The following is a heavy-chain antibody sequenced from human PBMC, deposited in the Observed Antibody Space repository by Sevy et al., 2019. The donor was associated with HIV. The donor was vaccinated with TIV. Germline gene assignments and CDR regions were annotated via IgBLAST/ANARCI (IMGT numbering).Heavy chain of an antibody. V-gene: IGHV3-15*01. CDR3: TTDTIIVLVVTDGLDV. Sequence: GGSLRLSCAASGFTFTYAWMNWVRQAPGKGLEWIGRIKSIADGGTIDYAAPVKGRFTISREDSKNTLYLQMNSLKTEDTAVYYCTTDTIIVLVVTDGLDVWGPGTTVTVSS. D-gene: IGHD2-8*02. CDR2: IKSIADGGTI. J-gene: IGHJ6*02. CDR1: GFTFTYAW.